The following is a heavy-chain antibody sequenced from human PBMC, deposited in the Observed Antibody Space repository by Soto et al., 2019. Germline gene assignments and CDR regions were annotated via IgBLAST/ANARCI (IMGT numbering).Heavy chain of an antibody. CDR1: GGSISSGDYY. CDR2: IYYSGST. CDR3: ARMAYDSSYGMDV. Sequence: NPSETLSLTCTVSGGSISSGDYYWSWIRQPPGKGLEWIGYIYYSGSTYYNPSLKSRVTISVDTSKNQFSLKLSSVTAADTAVYYCARMAYDSSYGMDVWGQGTTVTVSS. D-gene: IGHD3-22*01. V-gene: IGHV4-30-4*01. J-gene: IGHJ6*02.